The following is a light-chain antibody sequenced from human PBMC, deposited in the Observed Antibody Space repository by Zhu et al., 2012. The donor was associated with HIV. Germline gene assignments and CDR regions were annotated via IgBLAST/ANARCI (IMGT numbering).Light chain of an antibody. CDR1: HDIRTY. V-gene: IGKV1-27*01. CDR3: QKXDSAPXT. J-gene: IGKJ3*01. Sequence: IQMTQSPSSLSASAGDRVTLTCRASHDIRTYLAWYRQTPGEAPELLIYAASTLQLGVPSRFSGSGSGTDFTLTISSLQPEDVGMYYCQKXDSAPXTFGPGTRV. CDR2: AAS.